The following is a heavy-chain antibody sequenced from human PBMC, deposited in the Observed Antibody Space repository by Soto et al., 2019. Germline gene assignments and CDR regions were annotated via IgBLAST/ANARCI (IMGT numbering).Heavy chain of an antibody. D-gene: IGHD2-15*01. Sequence: GGSLRLSCAASGFTFSSYGMHWVRQAPGKGLEWVAIISYDGSNKYCADSVKGRFTISRDSSKNTLYLQMNSLKAEDTAVYYCAKDAGAVVVAASITYFDYWGQGTLVTVSS. CDR3: AKDAGAVVVAASITYFDY. CDR2: ISYDGSNK. V-gene: IGHV3-30*18. CDR1: GFTFSSYG. J-gene: IGHJ4*02.